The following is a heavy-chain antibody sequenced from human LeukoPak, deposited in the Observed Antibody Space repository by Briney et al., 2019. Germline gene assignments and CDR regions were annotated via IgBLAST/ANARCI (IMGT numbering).Heavy chain of an antibody. V-gene: IGHV4-38-2*01. Sequence: PSETLSLTCAVSVYSNSSGYYWGWIRQPPGKGLEWIGSIYHSGSTYYNPSLKSRVTISVDTSKNQFSLKLSSVTAADTAVYYCARYVVVAATSAPHFDYWGQGTLVTVSS. CDR2: IYHSGST. D-gene: IGHD2-15*01. CDR3: ARYVVVAATSAPHFDY. CDR1: VYSNSSGYY. J-gene: IGHJ4*02.